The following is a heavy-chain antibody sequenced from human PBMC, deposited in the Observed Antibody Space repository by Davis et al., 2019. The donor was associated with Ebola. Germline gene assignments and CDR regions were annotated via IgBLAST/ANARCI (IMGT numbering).Heavy chain of an antibody. D-gene: IGHD3-3*01. V-gene: IGHV3-30-3*01. CDR1: GFTFSSYA. CDR3: ARDPRFWSGYYGGNYYGMDV. J-gene: IGHJ6*02. CDR2: ISYDGNNK. Sequence: GESLKISCAVSGFTFSSYAMHWVRQAPGKGLEWVTLISYDGNNKYYADSVKGRFTISRDNSKNTLYLQMNSLRVEDTAVYYCARDPRFWSGYYGGNYYGMDVWGQGTTVTVSS.